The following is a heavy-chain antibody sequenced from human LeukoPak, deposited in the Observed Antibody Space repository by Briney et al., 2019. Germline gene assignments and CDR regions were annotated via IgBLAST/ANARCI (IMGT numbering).Heavy chain of an antibody. CDR2: IIPIFGTA. D-gene: IGHD2-15*01. CDR1: GGTFSSYA. Sequence: SVKVSCRASGGTFSSYAISWVRQAPGQGLEWMGGIIPIFGTANYAQKFQGRVTITTDESTSTAFMELSSLRSEDTAVYYCARGGVAADVPIDYWGQGTLVTVSS. CDR3: ARGGVAADVPIDY. J-gene: IGHJ4*02. V-gene: IGHV1-69*05.